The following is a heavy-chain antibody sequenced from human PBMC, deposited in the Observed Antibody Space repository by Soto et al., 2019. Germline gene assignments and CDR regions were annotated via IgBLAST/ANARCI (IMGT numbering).Heavy chain of an antibody. Sequence: QVQLVQSGAEVKKPGASVKVSCKASGYTFTSYGISWGRQAPGQGLVWMGWISAYNGNTNYEQKRKGRVTLSTDTSPSTAYMELRSLRSDDTAVYYCARVLSDYGDYPPHLDYYYYYMDVWGKGTTVTVSS. CDR3: ARVLSDYGDYPPHLDYYYYYMDV. D-gene: IGHD4-17*01. CDR1: GYTFTSYG. J-gene: IGHJ6*03. V-gene: IGHV1-18*01. CDR2: ISAYNGNT.